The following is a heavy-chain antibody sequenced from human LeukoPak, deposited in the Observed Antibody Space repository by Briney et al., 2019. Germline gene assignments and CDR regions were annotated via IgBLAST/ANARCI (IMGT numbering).Heavy chain of an antibody. CDR3: AKDGRYYDSSGYYYVGYFDY. V-gene: IGHV3-30*18. J-gene: IGHJ4*02. CDR2: ISYDGSNK. D-gene: IGHD3-22*01. CDR1: GFTFSSYG. Sequence: GGSLRLSCAASGFTFSSYGMHWVRQAPGKGLEWVAVISYDGSNKYYADSVKGRFTISRDNSKNTLYLQMNSLRAEDTAVYYCAKDGRYYDSSGYYYVGYFDYWGQGTLVTVSS.